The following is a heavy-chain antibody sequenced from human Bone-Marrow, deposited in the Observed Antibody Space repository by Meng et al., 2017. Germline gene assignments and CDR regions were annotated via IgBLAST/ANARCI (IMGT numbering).Heavy chain of an antibody. V-gene: IGHV4/OR15-8*02. D-gene: IGHD6-19*01. CDR3: ASWIYSCGWQ. Sequence: QGHGQEWRRGRGKPSGTLFVPCFVSGGSIGSIDWWSWVRQPPGKGLEWIGEIYHGGDTNYNPSLKSRVTIAIDKSKNQFSLKLSSVTAADTAVYYCASWIYSCGWQWGQGALVTVSS. J-gene: IGHJ4*02. CDR1: GGSIGSIDW. CDR2: IYHGGDT.